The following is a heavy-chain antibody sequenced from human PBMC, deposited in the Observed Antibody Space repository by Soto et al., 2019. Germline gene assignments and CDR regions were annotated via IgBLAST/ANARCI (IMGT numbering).Heavy chain of an antibody. CDR1: GFTFSNYA. J-gene: IGHJ4*02. V-gene: IGHV3-23*01. CDR2: ISGSGGST. Sequence: EVQLLESGGGLVQPGGSLRLSCAASGFTFSNYAMSWVRQAPGKGLEWVSAISGSGGSTYYADSVKGRFTISRDNSKNTLYLQMNSLRAEDTAVYYCAKASGYCSADNCFSSLFDFWGQGTLVTVSS. D-gene: IGHD2-15*01. CDR3: AKASGYCSADNCFSSLFDF.